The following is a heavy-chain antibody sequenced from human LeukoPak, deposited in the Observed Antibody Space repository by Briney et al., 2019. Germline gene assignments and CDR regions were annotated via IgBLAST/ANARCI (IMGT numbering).Heavy chain of an antibody. V-gene: IGHV3-11*04. CDR1: GFTFSDYA. D-gene: IGHD2-2*01. CDR2: ISSSGSTI. Sequence: GGSLRLSCAASGFTFSDYAMSWVRQAPGKGLEWVSYISSSGSTIYYADSVKGRFTISRDNAKNSLYLQMNSLRAEDTAVYYCARELAGVVVVPAAMNLGYWGQGTLVTVSS. CDR3: ARELAGVVVVPAAMNLGY. J-gene: IGHJ4*02.